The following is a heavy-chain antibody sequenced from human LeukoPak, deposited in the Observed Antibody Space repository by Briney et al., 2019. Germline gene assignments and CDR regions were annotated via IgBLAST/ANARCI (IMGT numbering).Heavy chain of an antibody. CDR2: IYYSGST. D-gene: IGHD4-17*01. J-gene: IGHJ3*02. Sequence: ASETLSLTCTVSGGSISSGDYYWSWIRQPPGKGLEWIGYIYYSGSTYYNPSLKSRVTISVDTSKNQFSLKLSSVTAADTAVYYCARDHDYGDYVRAFDIWGQGTMVTVSS. CDR1: GGSISSGDYY. CDR3: ARDHDYGDYVRAFDI. V-gene: IGHV4-30-4*01.